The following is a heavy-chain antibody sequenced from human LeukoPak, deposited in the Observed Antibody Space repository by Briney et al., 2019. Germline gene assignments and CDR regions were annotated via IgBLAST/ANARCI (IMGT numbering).Heavy chain of an antibody. V-gene: IGHV1-8*01. J-gene: IGHJ4*02. CDR1: GHTFTSYD. CDR2: MNPNRGNT. CDR3: ARVTYDSSGYYYFDY. Sequence: GASVKVSCKASGHTFTSYDINWVRQATGQGLEWMGWMNPNRGNTGYAQKLQGRVIMTRNTSISTAYMELSSLRSEDTAVYYCARVTYDSSGYYYFDYWGQGTLVTVSS. D-gene: IGHD3-22*01.